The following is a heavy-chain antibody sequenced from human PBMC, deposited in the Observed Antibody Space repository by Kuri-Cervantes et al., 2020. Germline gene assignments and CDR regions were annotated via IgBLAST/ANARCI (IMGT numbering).Heavy chain of an antibody. CDR3: ARGIAAAGPEYFQH. V-gene: IGHV4-59*01. J-gene: IGHJ1*01. Sequence: SETLSLTCTISGGSIGSYYWSWIRQPPGKGLEWIGYIYYSGSTNYNPSLKSRVTISVDTSKNQFSLKLSSVTAADTAVYYCARGIAAAGPEYFQHWGQGTLVTVSS. CDR2: IYYSGST. D-gene: IGHD6-13*01. CDR1: GGSIGSYY.